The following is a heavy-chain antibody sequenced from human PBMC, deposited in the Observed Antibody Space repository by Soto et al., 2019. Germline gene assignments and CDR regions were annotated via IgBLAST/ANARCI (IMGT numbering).Heavy chain of an antibody. Sequence: EVQLVESGGGLLQPGGSLRLSCAASGFTFSSYSMNWVRQAPGKGLEWVSYITSSSRTTYYADSVKGRFTISRDNAKNSLYLQMNNLRDEDTAVYYCARDLYDSSGYYTDWGQGKLVTVSS. CDR1: GFTFSSYS. V-gene: IGHV3-48*02. J-gene: IGHJ4*02. D-gene: IGHD3-22*01. CDR2: ITSSSRTT. CDR3: ARDLYDSSGYYTD.